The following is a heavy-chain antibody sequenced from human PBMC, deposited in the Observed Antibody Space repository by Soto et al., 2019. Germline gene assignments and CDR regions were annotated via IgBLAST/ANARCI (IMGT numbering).Heavy chain of an antibody. Sequence: PSETLSLTCTVSGGSISSYYWSWIRQPPGKGLEWIGYIYYSGSTNYNPSLKSRVTISVDTSKNQFSLKLSSVTAADTAVYYCARTPRYDFWSGFSMDYNWFDPWGQGTLVTVSS. CDR2: IYYSGST. V-gene: IGHV4-59*08. J-gene: IGHJ5*02. CDR3: ARTPRYDFWSGFSMDYNWFDP. CDR1: GGSISSYY. D-gene: IGHD3-3*01.